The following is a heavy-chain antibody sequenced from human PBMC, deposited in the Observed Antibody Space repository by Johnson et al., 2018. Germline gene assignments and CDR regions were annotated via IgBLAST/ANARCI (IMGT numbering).Heavy chain of an antibody. D-gene: IGHD2-15*01. J-gene: IGHJ3*02. V-gene: IGHV1-69*12. Sequence: QVQLVQSGAEVKKPGSSVKVSCKASGGTFTSYAFSWVRQAPGQGLEWVGGIIPIFGTADYGQRFQGRVTLPADEPTGKAYMQLSSLRSEDAAVYFCAGAAGVGPRYAVDIWGQGTMVTVAS. CDR1: GGTFTSYA. CDR3: AGAAGVGPRYAVDI. CDR2: IIPIFGTA.